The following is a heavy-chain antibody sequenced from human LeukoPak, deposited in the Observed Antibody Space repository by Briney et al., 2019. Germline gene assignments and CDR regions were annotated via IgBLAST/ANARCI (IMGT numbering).Heavy chain of an antibody. D-gene: IGHD6-19*01. CDR3: AKGNSGWFTAVDY. CDR1: GYTLTELS. Sequence: ASVKVSCKVSGYTLTELSMHWVRQAPGKGLERMGGFDPEDGETIYAQKFQGRVTMTEDTSTDTAYMELSSLRAEDTAVYYCAKGNSGWFTAVDYWGQGTLVTVSS. J-gene: IGHJ4*02. CDR2: FDPEDGET. V-gene: IGHV1-24*01.